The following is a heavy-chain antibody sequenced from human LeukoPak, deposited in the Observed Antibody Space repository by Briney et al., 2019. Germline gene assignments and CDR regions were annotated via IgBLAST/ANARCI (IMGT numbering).Heavy chain of an antibody. D-gene: IGHD2-2*01. CDR1: GYTFTSYD. J-gene: IGHJ3*02. CDR3: ARGVTADDAFDI. CDR2: MDPNSGNT. V-gene: IGHV1-8*01. Sequence: ASVKVSCKASGYTFTSYDINWVRQATGQGLEWMGWMDPNSGNTGYAQKFQGRVTMTRNTSISTAYMELSSLRSEDTAVYYCARGVTADDAFDIWGQGTVVTVSS.